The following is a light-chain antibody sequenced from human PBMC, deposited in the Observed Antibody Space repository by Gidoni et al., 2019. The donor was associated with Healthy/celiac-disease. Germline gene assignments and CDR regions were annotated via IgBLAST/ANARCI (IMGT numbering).Light chain of an antibody. CDR3: CSYAGSYWV. J-gene: IGLJ3*02. CDR2: DVS. V-gene: IGLV2-11*01. Sequence: QSALTQPRSVSGSPGQSVTISCPGTSSDVGGYNYVSWYQQHPGKAPKLMIYDVSKRPSEVPDRFSGSKSSNTSSLTISGLQAEDEADYYCCSYAGSYWVFGGGTKLTVL. CDR1: SSDVGGYNY.